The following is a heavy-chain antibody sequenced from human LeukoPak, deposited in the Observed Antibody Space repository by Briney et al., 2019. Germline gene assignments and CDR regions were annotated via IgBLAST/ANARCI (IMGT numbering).Heavy chain of an antibody. V-gene: IGHV3-20*04. Sequence: GGSLRLSCAASGFTFDDYGMSWVRHAPGKGLECVSGINWNGGSTGYADSVKGRFTISRDNAKNSLYLQMNSLRAEDTALYYCARDDDDSSGYYSNYYYGMDVWGQGTTVTVSS. D-gene: IGHD3-22*01. CDR1: GFTFDDYG. CDR3: ARDDDDSSGYYSNYYYGMDV. CDR2: INWNGGST. J-gene: IGHJ6*02.